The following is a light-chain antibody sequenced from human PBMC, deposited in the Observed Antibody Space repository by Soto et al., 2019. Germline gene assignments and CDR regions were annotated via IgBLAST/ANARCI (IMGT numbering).Light chain of an antibody. CDR1: SSDVGGYNY. CDR3: TSYTSSNTLVV. CDR2: EVS. J-gene: IGLJ2*01. Sequence: QSALTQPASVSGSPGQSITISCTGTSSDVGGYNYVSWYQQHPGKAPKFMIYEVSNRPSGVSNRFSGSKSGNTASLTISGLQAEDEADYYCTSYTSSNTLVVFGGGTKLTVL. V-gene: IGLV2-14*01.